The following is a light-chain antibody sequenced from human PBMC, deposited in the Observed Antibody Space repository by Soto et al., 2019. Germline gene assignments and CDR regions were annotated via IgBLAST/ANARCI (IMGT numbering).Light chain of an antibody. CDR3: QRNGGWHLP. CDR2: STS. V-gene: IGKV3-15*01. Sequence: EIVVTQSPATRSVSPGERATLSCRASQSVGDNFAWYQQKPGPAPRLLIFSTSTMATGVQARFSGSGSGPEFSITIRSLQSEDFAVYYCQRNGGWHLPFGGGAKVEIE. J-gene: IGKJ4*02. CDR1: QSVGDN.